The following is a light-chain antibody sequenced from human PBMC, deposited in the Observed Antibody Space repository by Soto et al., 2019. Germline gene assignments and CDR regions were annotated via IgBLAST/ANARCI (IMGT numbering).Light chain of an antibody. CDR1: QSVSNY. CDR2: DAS. J-gene: IGKJ4*01. V-gene: IGKV3-11*01. CDR3: QQRSSWPLLT. Sequence: EIVLTQSPATLSLSPGERATLSCRASQSVSNYLAWFQQTPGQAPRLLIYDASNRAAGIPARLSASGSGTGFTLTISSLEPEDVAVYYCQQRSSWPLLTFGGGTKVEI.